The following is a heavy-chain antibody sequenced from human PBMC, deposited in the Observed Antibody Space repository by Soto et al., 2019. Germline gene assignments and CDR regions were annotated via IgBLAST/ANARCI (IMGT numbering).Heavy chain of an antibody. CDR1: GFTFSSYW. CDR3: AREAVLLWFGGLHGSRV. Sequence: PGGSLRLSCAASGFTFSSYWMSWVRQAPGKGLEWVANIKQDGSEKYYVDSVKGRFTISRDNAKNSLYLQMNSLRAEDTAVYYCAREAVLLWFGGLHGSRVWGQGTTVTVSS. J-gene: IGHJ6*02. V-gene: IGHV3-7*03. D-gene: IGHD3-10*01. CDR2: IKQDGSEK.